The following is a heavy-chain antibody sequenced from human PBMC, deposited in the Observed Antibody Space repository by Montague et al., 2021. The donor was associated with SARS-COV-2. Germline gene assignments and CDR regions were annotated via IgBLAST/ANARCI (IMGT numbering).Heavy chain of an antibody. CDR3: AKGSHNYETRGFRNGGFDP. Sequence: SETLSLTCAVSGASFSAYHWTWIRHSPSRGLEWIGEVIHSGRTSYNQSLHSRLPISFDDYTTQFSLRLSSVTAADTAVYFYAKGSHNYETRGFRNGGFDPWGQGTLVTVSS. CDR2: VIHSGRT. CDR1: GASFSAYH. D-gene: IGHD3-22*01. V-gene: IGHV4-34*01. J-gene: IGHJ5*02.